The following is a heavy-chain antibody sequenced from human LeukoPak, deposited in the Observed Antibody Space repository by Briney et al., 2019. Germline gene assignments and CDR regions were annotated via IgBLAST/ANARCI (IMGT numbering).Heavy chain of an antibody. CDR3: AGMQYSSSWAAFDY. Sequence: GGSLRLSCAASGFTFSNYAMSWVRQAPGKGLEWVSSISSTSTYIYYADSVKGRFTISRDNAKNSLYLQMNSLRAEDTAVYYCAGMQYSSSWAAFDYWGQGTLVIVSS. V-gene: IGHV3-21*06. J-gene: IGHJ4*02. D-gene: IGHD6-13*01. CDR1: GFTFSNYA. CDR2: ISSTSTYI.